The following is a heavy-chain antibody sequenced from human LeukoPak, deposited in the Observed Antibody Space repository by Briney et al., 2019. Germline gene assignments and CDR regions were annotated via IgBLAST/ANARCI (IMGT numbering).Heavy chain of an antibody. CDR2: IWNDGSDE. D-gene: IGHD1-26*01. J-gene: IGHJ3*02. CDR3: AFEIGRSQGAFDI. CDR1: GFTFSKYA. V-gene: IGHV3-33*01. Sequence: TGGPLRLSCAASGFTFSKYAIHWVRQTPGKGLEGVAAIWNDGSDENYADSVKGRFTISSDNSKNTLYLQMNSLRAEDTAVYYCAFEIGRSQGAFDIWGQGTMITVSS.